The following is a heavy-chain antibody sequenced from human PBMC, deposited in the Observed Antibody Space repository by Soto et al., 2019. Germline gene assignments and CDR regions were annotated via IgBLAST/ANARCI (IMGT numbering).Heavy chain of an antibody. Sequence: PSETLSLTCAVYGGSFSGYYWSWIRQPPGKGLEWIGEINHSGSTNYNPSLKSRVTISVDTSKNQFSLKLSSVTAADTAVYYCARAAYYYDSSGYYYHGGNFDYWGQGTLVTVS. V-gene: IGHV4-34*01. D-gene: IGHD3-22*01. CDR2: INHSGST. J-gene: IGHJ4*02. CDR3: ARAAYYYDSSGYYYHGGNFDY. CDR1: GGSFSGYY.